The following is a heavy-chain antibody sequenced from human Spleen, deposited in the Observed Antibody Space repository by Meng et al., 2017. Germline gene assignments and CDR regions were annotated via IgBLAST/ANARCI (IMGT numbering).Heavy chain of an antibody. CDR1: GGSFSDYY. CDR2: INHSGST. CDR3: ARGASYSVDY. Sequence: QLQQWGAGLLNPSETLSLTCVVSGGSFSDYYWSWIRQPPGKGLEWIGEINHSGSTNYNPSLESRATISVDTSQNNLSLKLSSVTAADSAVYYCARGASYSVDYWGQGTLVTVSS. J-gene: IGHJ4*02. V-gene: IGHV4-34*01. D-gene: IGHD2-21*01.